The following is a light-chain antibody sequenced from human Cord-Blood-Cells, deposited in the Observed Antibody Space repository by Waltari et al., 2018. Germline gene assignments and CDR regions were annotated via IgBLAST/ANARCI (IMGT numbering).Light chain of an antibody. CDR2: GKN. V-gene: IGLV3-19*01. CDR3: NSRDSSGKV. J-gene: IGLJ2*01. Sequence: SSELTQDPAVSVALGQTVRITCQGDSLRSYYESWYQQKPGQAPVLVIYGKNNRPSGIPDRFSGSSSGNTASLTITGAQAEDEADYYCNSRDSSGKVFGGGTKLTVL. CDR1: SLRSYY.